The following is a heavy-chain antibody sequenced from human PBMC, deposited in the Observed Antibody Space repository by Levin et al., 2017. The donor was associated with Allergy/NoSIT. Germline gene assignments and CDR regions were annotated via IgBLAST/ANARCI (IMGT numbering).Heavy chain of an antibody. CDR3: AKDIGNWNYGRVDYYYGMDV. D-gene: IGHD1-7*01. CDR2: ISWNSGSI. V-gene: IGHV3-9*01. Sequence: SCAASGFTFDDYAMHWVRQAPGKGLEWVSGISWNSGSIGYADSVKGRFTISRDNAKNSLYLQMNSLRAEDTALYYCAKDIGNWNYGRVDYYYGMDVWGQGTTVTVSS. CDR1: GFTFDDYA. J-gene: IGHJ6*02.